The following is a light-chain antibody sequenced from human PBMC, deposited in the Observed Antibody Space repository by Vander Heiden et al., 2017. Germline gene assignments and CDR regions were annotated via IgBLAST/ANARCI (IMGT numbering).Light chain of an antibody. V-gene: IGKV4-1*01. CDR1: QNVVYSSNNKNY. J-gene: IGKJ1*01. CDR3: QQYESTPQT. Sequence: DIVMTQSPDSLAVSLGERDTINCKSSQNVVYSSNNKNYLAWYQQKPGQPPKLLIYWASTRESGVPDRFSGSGSGTDFTLTISSLQAEDVAVYYCQQYESTPQTFGQGTKVEIK. CDR2: WAS.